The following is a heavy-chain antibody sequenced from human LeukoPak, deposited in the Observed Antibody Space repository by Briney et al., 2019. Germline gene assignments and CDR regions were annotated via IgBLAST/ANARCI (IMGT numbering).Heavy chain of an antibody. Sequence: GGSLRLSCAASGFTLSSYWMSWVRQAPGKGLEWVAFIRFDGSNEYYVDSVKGRFTISRDNSKNTLYLQMNSLRPEDTAVYYCAKDWSYQGYYYYMDVWGKGTTVTISS. CDR2: IRFDGSNE. J-gene: IGHJ6*03. D-gene: IGHD1-26*01. CDR1: GFTLSSYW. V-gene: IGHV3-30*02. CDR3: AKDWSYQGYYYYMDV.